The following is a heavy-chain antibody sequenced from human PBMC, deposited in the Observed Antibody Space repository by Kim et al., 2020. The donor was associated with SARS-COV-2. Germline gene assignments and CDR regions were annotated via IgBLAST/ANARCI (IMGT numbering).Heavy chain of an antibody. CDR3: ARPPRGYYGSGSYLPYYYYGMDV. V-gene: IGHV5-10-1*01. Sequence: GESLKISCKGSGYSFTSYWISWVRQMPGKGLEWMGRIDPSDSYTNYSPSFQGHVTISADKSISTAYLQWSSLKASDTAMYYCARPPRGYYGSGSYLPYYYYGMDVWGQGTTVTVSS. CDR1: GYSFTSYW. J-gene: IGHJ6*02. CDR2: IDPSDSYT. D-gene: IGHD3-10*01.